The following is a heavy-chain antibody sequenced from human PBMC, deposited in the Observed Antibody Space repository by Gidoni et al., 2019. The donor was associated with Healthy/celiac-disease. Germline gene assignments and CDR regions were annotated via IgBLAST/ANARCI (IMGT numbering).Heavy chain of an antibody. CDR1: GFTFSSYA. J-gene: IGHJ3*02. CDR3: AREAAHDAFDI. Sequence: QVQLVESGGGVVQPGRSLRLSCAASGFTFSSYAMHWVRQAPGKGLGWVAVISYDGSNKYYADSVKGRFTISRDNSKNTLYLQMNSLRAEDTAVYYCAREAAHDAFDIWGQGTMVTVSS. CDR2: ISYDGSNK. V-gene: IGHV3-30-3*01.